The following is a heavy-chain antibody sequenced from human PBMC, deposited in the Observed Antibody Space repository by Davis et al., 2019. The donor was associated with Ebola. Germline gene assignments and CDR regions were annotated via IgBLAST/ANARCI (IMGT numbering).Heavy chain of an antibody. CDR1: GLTFSDYG. V-gene: IGHV3-33*01. Sequence: GESLKISCAVSGLTFSDYGMHWVRQAPGKGLEWVAVIWYDGSDKYYADSVKGRFTISRDNSKNILYLQMNSLRAEDTAVYYCARDHYGDYAHYYYGMDVWGQGTTVTVSS. CDR3: ARDHYGDYAHYYYGMDV. CDR2: IWYDGSDK. J-gene: IGHJ6*02. D-gene: IGHD4-17*01.